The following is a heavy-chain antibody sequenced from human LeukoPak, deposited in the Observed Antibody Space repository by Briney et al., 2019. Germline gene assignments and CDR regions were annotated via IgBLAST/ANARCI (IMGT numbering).Heavy chain of an antibody. CDR3: TRDLGVKETIS. CDR2: IRDDGSDK. CDR1: GFSFSSYW. D-gene: IGHD2-21*01. V-gene: IGHV3-7*01. J-gene: IGHJ5*02. Sequence: PGGSLRLSCAVSGFSFSSYWMSWVRQAPGKGLEWVANIRDDGSDKYYVDSVKGRFTISRDNTENALYLQINSLRAEDTAVYYCTRDLGVKETISWGQGTLVTVSS.